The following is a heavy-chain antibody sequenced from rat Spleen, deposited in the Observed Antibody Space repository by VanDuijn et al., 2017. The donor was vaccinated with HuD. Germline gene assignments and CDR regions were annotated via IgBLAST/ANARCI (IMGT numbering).Heavy chain of an antibody. Sequence: VQLKESGPGLVQPSQTLSLTCTVSGFSLTDYSVHWVRQPPGKGLEWMGVMWSGGSTAYNSLLESRLSVTRDISKSQVFLKMNSLQTEDTTTYYCARAYYGVMDAWGQGASVTVSS. CDR1: GFSLTDYS. D-gene: IGHD1-7*01. CDR2: MWSGGST. CDR3: ARAYYGVMDA. V-gene: IGHV2S63*01. J-gene: IGHJ4*01.